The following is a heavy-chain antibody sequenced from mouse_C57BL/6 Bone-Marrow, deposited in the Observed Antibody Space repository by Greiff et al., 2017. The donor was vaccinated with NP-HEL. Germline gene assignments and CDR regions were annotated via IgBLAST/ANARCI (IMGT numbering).Heavy chain of an antibody. CDR2: ISSGSSTI. D-gene: IGHD1-1*01. V-gene: IGHV5-17*01. Sequence: DVKLVESGGGLVKPGGSLKLSCAASGFTFSDYGMHWVRQAPEKGLEWVAYISSGSSTIYYADTVKGRFTISRDNAKNTLFLQMTSLRSADTAMYYCADYGRDYYAMDYWGQGTSVTVSS. CDR1: GFTFSDYG. J-gene: IGHJ4*01. CDR3: ADYGRDYYAMDY.